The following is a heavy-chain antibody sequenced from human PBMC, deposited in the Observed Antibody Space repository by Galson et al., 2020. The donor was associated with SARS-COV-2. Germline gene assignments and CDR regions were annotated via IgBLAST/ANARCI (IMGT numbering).Heavy chain of an antibody. D-gene: IGHD3-10*01. CDR1: GGSISSGSYY. CDR3: ARLLWFGEVLYNWFDP. V-gene: IGHV4-39*01. CDR2: AYYSGST. Sequence: ETSETLSLTCTVSGGSISSGSYYWGWIRQPPGKGLEWIGSAYYSGSTYHNPSLRSRATISIDTSKNQFSLRLSSVTAADTALYYCARLLWFGEVLYNWFDPWGQGTLVTVSS. J-gene: IGHJ5*02.